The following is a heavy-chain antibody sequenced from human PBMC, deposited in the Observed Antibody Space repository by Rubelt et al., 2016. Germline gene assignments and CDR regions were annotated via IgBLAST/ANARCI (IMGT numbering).Heavy chain of an antibody. CDR1: GYTFTSYD. CDR3: ARMVNDFWSGYHNWFDP. CDR2: MNPNSGNT. Sequence: QVQLVQSGAEVKKPGASVKVSCKASGYTFTSYDINWVRQATGQVLEWMGWMNPNSGNTGYAQKFQGRVTMTRHTSISTAYMELSSLRSEDSAVYYCARMVNDFWSGYHNWFDPWGQGTLVTVSS. V-gene: IGHV1-8*01. D-gene: IGHD3-3*01. J-gene: IGHJ5*02.